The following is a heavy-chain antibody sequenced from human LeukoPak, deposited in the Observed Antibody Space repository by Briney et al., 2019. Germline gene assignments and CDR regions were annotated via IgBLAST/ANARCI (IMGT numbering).Heavy chain of an antibody. J-gene: IGHJ4*02. Sequence: SETLSLTCAVYGGSFSGYYWSWLRQPPGKGLEWIGEINHSGSTNYNPSLKSRVTISVDTSKNQFSLKLSSVTAADTAVYYCELFVVVVPAANYRRGVVDNTADYWGQGTPVTVSS. CDR1: GGSFSGYY. V-gene: IGHV4-34*01. CDR2: INHSGST. CDR3: ELFVVVVPAANYRRGVVDNTADY. D-gene: IGHD2-2*01.